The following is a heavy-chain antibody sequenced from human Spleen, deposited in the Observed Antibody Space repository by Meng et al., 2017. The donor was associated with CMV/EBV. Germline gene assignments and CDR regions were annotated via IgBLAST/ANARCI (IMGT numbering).Heavy chain of an antibody. CDR3: TTGVVVVPGAPWQYNYYGMDV. J-gene: IGHJ6*02. CDR1: GFTFSNTW. D-gene: IGHD3-16*02. V-gene: IGHV3-15*01. CDR2: IKTKTDGETT. Sequence: GESLKISCAASGFTFSNTWMSWVRQAPGKGLEWVGRIKTKTDGETTDYAAPVKGRFSISRDASKNTVYLQMTSLKGDDTGVYYCTTGVVVVPGAPWQYNYYGMDVWGQGTTVTVSS.